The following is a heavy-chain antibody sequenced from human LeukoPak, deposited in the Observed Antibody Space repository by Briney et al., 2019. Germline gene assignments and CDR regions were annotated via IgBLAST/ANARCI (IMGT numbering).Heavy chain of an antibody. V-gene: IGHV3-53*05. D-gene: IGHD5-12*01. Sequence: GGSLRLSCAASGFTVSSNYMSWVRQAPGKGLEWVSVIYSGGSTYYADSVKGRFTISRDNSKNTLYLQMNSLRAEDTAVYYCASGVATTPPNYWGQGTLVTVSS. J-gene: IGHJ4*02. CDR3: ASGVATTPPNY. CDR2: IYSGGST. CDR1: GFTVSSNY.